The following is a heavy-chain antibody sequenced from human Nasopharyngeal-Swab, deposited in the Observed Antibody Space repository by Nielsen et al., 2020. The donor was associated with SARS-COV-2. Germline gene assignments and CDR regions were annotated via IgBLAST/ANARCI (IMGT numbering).Heavy chain of an antibody. Sequence: SETLSLTCAVYGGSFSGYYWSWIRQPPGKGLEWIGEINHSGSTNYNPSLKSRVTISVDTSKNQFSLKLSSVTAADTAVYYCARLPPRATAMVKAVVLDYWGQGTLVTVSS. CDR3: ARLPPRATAMVKAVVLDY. V-gene: IGHV4-34*01. D-gene: IGHD5-18*01. J-gene: IGHJ4*02. CDR1: GGSFSGYY. CDR2: INHSGST.